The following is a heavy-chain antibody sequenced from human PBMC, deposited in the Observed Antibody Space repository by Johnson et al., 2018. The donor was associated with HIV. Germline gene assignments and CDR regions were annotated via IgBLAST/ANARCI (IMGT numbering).Heavy chain of an antibody. V-gene: IGHV3-30*02. J-gene: IGHJ3*02. D-gene: IGHD6-13*01. CDR2: IRYDGSNK. Sequence: QVQLVESGGGVVQPGGSLRLSCAASGFTFTNYGMHWVRQAPGKGLEWVAFIRYDGSNKYYVDSVKGRFTISRDNSKNTLYLQMNSLRAEDTAVYYCASDSSSWSYDAFDIWGQGTMVTVST. CDR1: GFTFTNYG. CDR3: ASDSSSWSYDAFDI.